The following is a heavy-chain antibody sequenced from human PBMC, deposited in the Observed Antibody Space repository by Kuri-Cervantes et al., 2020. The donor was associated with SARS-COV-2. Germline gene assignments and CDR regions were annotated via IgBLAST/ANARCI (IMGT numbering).Heavy chain of an antibody. CDR2: IYYSGST. Sequence: SQTLSLTCAVYGGSFSGYYWSWIRQPPGRGLEWIGYIYYSGSTNYNPSLKSRVTISVDTSKNQFSLKLSSVTAADTAVYYCAREGYSYGLSYNWFDPWGQGTLVTVSS. CDR3: AREGYSYGLSYNWFDP. D-gene: IGHD5-18*01. CDR1: GGSFSGYY. J-gene: IGHJ5*02. V-gene: IGHV4-59*01.